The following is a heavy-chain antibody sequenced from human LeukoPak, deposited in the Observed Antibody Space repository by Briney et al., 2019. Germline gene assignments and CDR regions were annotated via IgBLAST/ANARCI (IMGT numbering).Heavy chain of an antibody. D-gene: IGHD3-22*01. V-gene: IGHV3-66*01. CDR3: ARVSGAGDSSGYSGLDY. CDR2: IYSGGST. Sequence: GGSLRLSCAASGFTVSSNYMSWVRQAPGKGLEWVSVIYSGGSTYYADSVKGRFTISRDNSKNTLYLQMNSLRAEDTAVYYCARVSGAGDSSGYSGLDYWGQGTLVTVSS. CDR1: GFTVSSNY. J-gene: IGHJ4*02.